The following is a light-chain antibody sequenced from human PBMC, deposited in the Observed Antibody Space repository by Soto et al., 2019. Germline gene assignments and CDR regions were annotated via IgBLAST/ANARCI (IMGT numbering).Light chain of an antibody. CDR2: SAS. Sequence: EIVMTQSPATLSVSPGERATLSCRASQSVSSNLAWYQQKPGQPPSLLIYSASTRATGIPARFSGSGSGTEFTLTISSLQSEDFEVYYCQQYNNWHMYTFGQGTKL. CDR3: QQYNNWHMYT. J-gene: IGKJ2*01. CDR1: QSVSSN. V-gene: IGKV3-15*01.